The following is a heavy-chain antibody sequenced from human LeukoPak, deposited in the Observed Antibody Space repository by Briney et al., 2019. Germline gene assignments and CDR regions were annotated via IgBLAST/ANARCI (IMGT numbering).Heavy chain of an antibody. Sequence: SETLSLTCTVSGGSISSGDYYWSWIRQPPGKGLEWIGYIYYSGSTYYNPSLKSRVTISVDTSKNQFSLKLSSVTAADTAVYYCASVAMATTNFEYWGQGTLVTVSS. CDR1: GGSISSGDYY. J-gene: IGHJ4*02. V-gene: IGHV4-30-4*01. CDR2: IYYSGST. CDR3: ASVAMATTNFEY. D-gene: IGHD5-24*01.